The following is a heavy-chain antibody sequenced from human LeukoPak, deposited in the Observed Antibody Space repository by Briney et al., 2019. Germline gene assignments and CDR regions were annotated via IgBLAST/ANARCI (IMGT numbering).Heavy chain of an antibody. CDR2: SNRNSGDT. J-gene: IGHJ4*02. CDR1: EYTLTGHH. V-gene: IGHV1-2*06. CDR3: ASTFEQLVYFDY. D-gene: IGHD6-13*01. Sequence: ASVKVSCKAAEYTLTGHHIHWVRQAPGQGLEWMGRSNRNSGDTNYAQKFQGRVSMTWDRSISTAYMELTSLRSDDTAVYYCASTFEQLVYFDYWGQGTLVTVSS.